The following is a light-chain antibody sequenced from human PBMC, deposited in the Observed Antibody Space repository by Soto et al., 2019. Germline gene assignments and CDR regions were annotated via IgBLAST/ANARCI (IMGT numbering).Light chain of an antibody. Sequence: EIMMTQSPATLSVSPGERATLSCRASQSVSSSYLAWYQQKPGQAPRLLIYGASSRATGLPDRFSGSGSGTDFTLTINRLEPEDFAVYYCHYGNSLPWTFGQGTKVDIK. CDR2: GAS. CDR1: QSVSSSY. CDR3: HYGNSLPWT. J-gene: IGKJ1*01. V-gene: IGKV3-20*01.